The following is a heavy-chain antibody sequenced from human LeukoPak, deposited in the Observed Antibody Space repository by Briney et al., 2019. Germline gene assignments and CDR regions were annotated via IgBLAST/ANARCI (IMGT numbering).Heavy chain of an antibody. V-gene: IGHV3-48*01. Sequence: PGGLRLSCAASGFTFSCYGMNWVRQTPGKGLEWVAYISDSSRTIYYADSVKGRFTVSRDNAEDSLYLQMNSLRAEDTAVYYCARDLANYDILTGLDYWGQGTLVTVSS. CDR3: ARDLANYDILTGLDY. J-gene: IGHJ4*02. CDR2: ISDSSRTI. CDR1: GFTFSCYG. D-gene: IGHD3-9*01.